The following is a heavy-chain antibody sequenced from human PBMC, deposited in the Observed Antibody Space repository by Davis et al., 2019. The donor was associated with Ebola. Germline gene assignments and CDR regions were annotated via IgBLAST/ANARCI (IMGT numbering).Heavy chain of an antibody. CDR1: GGSISSYY. D-gene: IGHD3-3*01. Sequence: SETLSLTCTVSGGSISSYYWSWIRQPPGKGLEWIGYIYYSGSTNYNPSLKSRVTISVDTSKNQFSLKLSSVTAADTSVYYCARGTFWSGYYYFDYWGQGTLVTVSS. CDR3: ARGTFWSGYYYFDY. CDR2: IYYSGST. V-gene: IGHV4-59*01. J-gene: IGHJ4*02.